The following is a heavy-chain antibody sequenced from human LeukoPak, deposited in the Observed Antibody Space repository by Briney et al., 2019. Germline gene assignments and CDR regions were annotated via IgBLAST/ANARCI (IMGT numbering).Heavy chain of an antibody. CDR3: AGCISKNCDDAIDI. Sequence: GGSLRLSCAASGFTFSHYWMSWVRQAPGKGLEWVANIKQDGSEKYYVDSVKGRFTISRDNAKTSLYLQMNSLRVEDTAVYYCAGCISKNCDDAIDIWGHGTMVTVSS. V-gene: IGHV3-7*01. CDR2: IKQDGSEK. J-gene: IGHJ3*02. CDR1: GFTFSHYW. D-gene: IGHD2-8*01.